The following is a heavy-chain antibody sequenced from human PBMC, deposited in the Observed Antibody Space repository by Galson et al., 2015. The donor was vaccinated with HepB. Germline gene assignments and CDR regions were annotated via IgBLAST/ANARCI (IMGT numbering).Heavy chain of an antibody. J-gene: IGHJ1*01. CDR1: GFTFDDYA. V-gene: IGHV3-30*18. CDR3: AKEWHSSGWYSEYFQH. Sequence: SLRLSCAASGFTFDDYAMHWVRQAPGKGLEWVAVISYDGSNKYYADSVKGRFTISRDNSKNTLYLQMNSLRAEDTAVYYCAKEWHSSGWYSEYFQHWGQGTLVTVSS. D-gene: IGHD6-19*01. CDR2: ISYDGSNK.